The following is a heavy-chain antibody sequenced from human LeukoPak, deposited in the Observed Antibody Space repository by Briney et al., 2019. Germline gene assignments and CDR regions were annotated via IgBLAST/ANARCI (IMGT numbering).Heavy chain of an antibody. Sequence: PSETLSLTCTVSGGSISSSSYYWGWIRQPPGKGLEWIGSIYYSGSTYYNPSLKSRVTISVDTSKNQFSLKLSSVTAADTAVYYCARDPSGGWFDPWGQGTLVTVSS. D-gene: IGHD3-16*01. CDR2: IYYSGST. CDR3: ARDPSGGWFDP. J-gene: IGHJ5*02. V-gene: IGHV4-39*02. CDR1: GGSISSSSYY.